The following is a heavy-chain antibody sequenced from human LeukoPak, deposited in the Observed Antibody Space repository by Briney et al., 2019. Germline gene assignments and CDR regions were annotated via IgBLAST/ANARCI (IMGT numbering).Heavy chain of an antibody. CDR3: ARDGSGTWSDP. CDR1: GYSFTHYG. CDR2: INAFNGDR. J-gene: IGHJ5*02. V-gene: IGHV1-18*01. D-gene: IGHD3-10*01. Sequence: APVKVSCKAFGYSFTHYGIMWVRQAPGLGVEWMGWINAFNGDRDHEQKFQGRVTMTTDTSTSTAYMELRSLRSDDTAAYYCARDGSGTWSDPWGQGTLVTVSS.